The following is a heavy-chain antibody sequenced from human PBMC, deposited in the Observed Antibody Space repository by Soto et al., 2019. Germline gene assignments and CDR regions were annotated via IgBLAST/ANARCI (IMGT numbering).Heavy chain of an antibody. CDR2: ISGSGGST. J-gene: IGHJ6*03. CDR1: GFTFSSYS. Sequence: GGSLILSCAAYGFTFSSYSMSWVRQAPGKGLEWVSAISGSGGSTYYADSVKGRFTISRDNSKNTLYLQMNSLRAEDTAVYYCAKVGYLYYYYMDVWGKGTTVTVSS. V-gene: IGHV3-23*01. D-gene: IGHD2-15*01. CDR3: AKVGYLYYYYMDV.